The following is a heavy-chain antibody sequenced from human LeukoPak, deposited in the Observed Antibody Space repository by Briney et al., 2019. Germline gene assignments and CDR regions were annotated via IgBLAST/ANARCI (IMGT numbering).Heavy chain of an antibody. J-gene: IGHJ2*01. CDR1: GYSISSGYY. Sequence: SETLSLTCAVSGYSISSGYYWGWIRQPPGKGLEWIGSIYHSGSTYYNPSLKSRVTISVDTSKNQFSLKLSSVTAADTAVYYCAREYAYPPVPAASFDLWGRGTLVTVSS. CDR3: AREYAYPPVPAASFDL. D-gene: IGHD2-2*01. CDR2: IYHSGST. V-gene: IGHV4-38-2*02.